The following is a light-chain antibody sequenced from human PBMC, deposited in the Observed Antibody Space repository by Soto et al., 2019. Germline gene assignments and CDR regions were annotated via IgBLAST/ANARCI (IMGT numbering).Light chain of an antibody. CDR1: QSISSY. CDR3: QQSYSTPFT. J-gene: IGKJ3*01. CDR2: AAS. Sequence: DIQMTQSPSSLSASVGDRVTITCRASQSISSYLNWYQQKPGKAPKLLIYAASSLQSGVPSRFSSSVSGPAFTLTISSLQPVDFATYYCQQSYSTPFTFGPLTKVDI. V-gene: IGKV1-39*01.